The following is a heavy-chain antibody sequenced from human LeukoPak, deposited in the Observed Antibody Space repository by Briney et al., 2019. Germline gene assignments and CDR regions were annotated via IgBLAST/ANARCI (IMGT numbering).Heavy chain of an antibody. D-gene: IGHD4-17*01. CDR2: ISGSGGST. V-gene: IGHV3-23*01. CDR3: ARDPAYGAFDI. J-gene: IGHJ3*02. Sequence: GGSLRLSCVASGFTFSSYAMSWVRQAPGKGLEWVSAISGSGGSTYYADSVKGRFTISRDNSKNTLYLRMNSLRAEDTAVYYCARDPAYGAFDIWGQGTMVTVSS. CDR1: GFTFSSYA.